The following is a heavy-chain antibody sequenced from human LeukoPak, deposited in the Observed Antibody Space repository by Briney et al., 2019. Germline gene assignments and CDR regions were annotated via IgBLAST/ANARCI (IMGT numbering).Heavy chain of an antibody. CDR2: IFYSGTT. CDR1: GGSISSSHYY. V-gene: IGHV4-39*01. Sequence: SETLSLTCAVSGGSISSSHYYWDWIRQPPGKGLEWIGTIFYSGTTYYTPSLKSRVTISVDTSKNQFSLKLSSVTAADTAVYYRARLDSSGYQTWFKFWGQGTLVTVSS. J-gene: IGHJ4*02. D-gene: IGHD3-22*01. CDR3: ARLDSSGYQTWFKF.